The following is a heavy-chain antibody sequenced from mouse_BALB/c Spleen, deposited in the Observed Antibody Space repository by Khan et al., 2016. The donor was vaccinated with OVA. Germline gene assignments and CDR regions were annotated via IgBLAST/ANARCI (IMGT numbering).Heavy chain of an antibody. Sequence: EVQLQESGPGLVKPSQSLSLTCTVTGYSITSDYAWNWIRQFPGNKLEWMGYISYSGRTSYTPSLKSRISITRDTSKTRFFLQLNSVTTEDTATYYCAGGRAYWGQGTLVTVSA. CDR2: ISYSGRT. D-gene: IGHD3-3*01. J-gene: IGHJ3*01. V-gene: IGHV3-2*02. CDR3: AGGRAY. CDR1: GYSITSDYA.